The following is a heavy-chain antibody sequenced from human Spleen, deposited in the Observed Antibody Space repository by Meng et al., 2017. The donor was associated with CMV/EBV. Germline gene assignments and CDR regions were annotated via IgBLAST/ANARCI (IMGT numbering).Heavy chain of an antibody. CDR2: ISASNGNT. Sequence: ASVKVSCKAYGYTFSRYGISWVRQAPGQGLEWMGRISASNGNTNLAQKFQGRVTMTTDTSTSTVYMELRGLGSDDTAVYYCARDLTTLTSNTFDYWGQGMLVSVSS. CDR3: ARDLTTLTSNTFDY. D-gene: IGHD4-17*01. J-gene: IGHJ4*02. V-gene: IGHV1-18*01. CDR1: GYTFSRYG.